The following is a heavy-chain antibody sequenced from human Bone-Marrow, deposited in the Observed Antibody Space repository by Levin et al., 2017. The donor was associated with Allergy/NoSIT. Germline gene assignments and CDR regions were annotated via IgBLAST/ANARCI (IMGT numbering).Heavy chain of an antibody. J-gene: IGHJ6*02. D-gene: IGHD4-17*01. CDR1: GGSISSYY. CDR3: ARGPTVTNYDYGMDV. V-gene: IGHV4-59*01. Sequence: PSETLSLTCTVSGGSISSYYWSWIRQPPGKGLEWIGYIYYSGSTNYNPSLKSRVTISVDTSKKQFSLKLDSVTAADTAVYYCARGPTVTNYDYGMDVWGQGTTVTVSS. CDR2: IYYSGST.